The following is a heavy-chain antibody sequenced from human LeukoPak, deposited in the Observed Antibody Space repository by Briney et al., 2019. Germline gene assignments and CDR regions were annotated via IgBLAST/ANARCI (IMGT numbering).Heavy chain of an antibody. CDR3: ARDRWGYSYGGD. CDR2: IKQDGSEK. J-gene: IGHJ4*02. V-gene: IGHV3-7*01. Sequence: GGSLRLSCAASGFMFSSYWMSWVRQAPGKGLEWVANIKQDGSEKYYVDSVKGRFTISRDNAKNSLYLQMNSLRAEVTAVYYCARDRWGYSYGGDWGQGTLVTVSS. CDR1: GFMFSSYW. D-gene: IGHD5-18*01.